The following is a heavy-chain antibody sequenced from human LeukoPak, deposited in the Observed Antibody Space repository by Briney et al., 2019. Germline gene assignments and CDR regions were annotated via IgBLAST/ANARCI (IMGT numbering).Heavy chain of an antibody. CDR3: ARLMSTANWYFDL. CDR2: INHSGST. CDR1: GGSFSGYY. V-gene: IGHV4-34*01. D-gene: IGHD4-17*01. J-gene: IGHJ2*01. Sequence: SETLSLTCAVYGGSFSGYYWSWIRQPPGKGLEWIGEINHSGSTNYNPSLKSRVTISVDTSKNQFSLKLSSVTAADTAVYYCARLMSTANWYFDLWGRGTLVTVSS.